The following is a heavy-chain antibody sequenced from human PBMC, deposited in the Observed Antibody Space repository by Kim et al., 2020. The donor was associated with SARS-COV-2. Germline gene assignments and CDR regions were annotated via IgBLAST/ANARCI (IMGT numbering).Heavy chain of an antibody. CDR3: AKSIRVAGPCGLDV. Sequence: YAESVKGRFTISRDNSKNSLYLQMNSLRTEDTALYYCAKSIRVAGPCGLDVWGQGTTVTVSS. V-gene: IGHV3-43*01. D-gene: IGHD6-19*01. J-gene: IGHJ6*02.